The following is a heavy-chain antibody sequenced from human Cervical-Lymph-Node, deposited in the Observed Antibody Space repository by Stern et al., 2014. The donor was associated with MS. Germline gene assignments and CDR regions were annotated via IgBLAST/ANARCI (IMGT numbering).Heavy chain of an antibody. Sequence: QVQLVQSGAEVKKPGASVKVSCKTSGYTFTSYYMHWVRQAPGQGLEWMGMINPRGGRTSYPPKVQGKVTMNRDPSTNTVYKELRSLTSEDTAVYYWARDGVAAPTYYFDYWGQGTLVTVSS. CDR2: INPRGGRT. CDR1: GYTFTSYY. CDR3: ARDGVAAPTYYFDY. J-gene: IGHJ4*02. D-gene: IGHD6-13*01. V-gene: IGHV1-46*01.